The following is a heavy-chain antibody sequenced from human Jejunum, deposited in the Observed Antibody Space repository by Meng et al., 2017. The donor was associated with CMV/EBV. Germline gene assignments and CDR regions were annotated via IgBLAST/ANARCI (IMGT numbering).Heavy chain of an antibody. CDR3: ARAYSSSCRVDY. CDR1: GGSISSYY. Sequence: TVSGGSISSYYWSWIQQPPGKGLEWIGYVYYSGGTNYNPSLKSRVTISVDTSKNQFSLKLSSVTAADTAVYYCARAYSSSCRVDYWGQGTLVTVSS. V-gene: IGHV4-59*01. CDR2: VYYSGGT. J-gene: IGHJ4*02. D-gene: IGHD6-6*01.